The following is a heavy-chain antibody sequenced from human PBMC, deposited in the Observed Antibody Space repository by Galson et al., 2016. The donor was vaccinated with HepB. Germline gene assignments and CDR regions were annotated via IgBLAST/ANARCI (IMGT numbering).Heavy chain of an antibody. V-gene: IGHV3-7*01. D-gene: IGHD6-19*01. Sequence: SLRLSCAASGLTFSRYWMAWVRQAPGKGLEYVANVNEDGSGTQYMDSAKGRFTISRDNAKNSVGLQMNSLRAEDTALYYCWSGYNSGIWGQGTRVTVSS. CDR1: GLTFSRYW. J-gene: IGHJ3*02. CDR2: VNEDGSGT. CDR3: WSGYNSGI.